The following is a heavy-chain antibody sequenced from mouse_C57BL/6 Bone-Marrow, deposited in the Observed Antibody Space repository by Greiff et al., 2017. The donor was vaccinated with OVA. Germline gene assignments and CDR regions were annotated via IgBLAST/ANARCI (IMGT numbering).Heavy chain of an antibody. V-gene: IGHV3-6*01. CDR1: GYSITSGSY. J-gene: IGHJ3*01. Sequence: DVKLVESGPGLVKPSQSLSLTCSVSGYSITSGSYWNWIRQLPGNKLEWMGYISYDGSNNYNPSLKNRISITRDTSKNQFFQKLNSVTTEDTATYYFATDPPELWFAYWGKGTLVTVSA. CDR2: ISYDGSN. D-gene: IGHD1-1*01. CDR3: ATDPPELWFAY.